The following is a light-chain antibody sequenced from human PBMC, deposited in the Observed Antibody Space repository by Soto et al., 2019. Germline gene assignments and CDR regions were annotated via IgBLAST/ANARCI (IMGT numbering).Light chain of an antibody. CDR2: WAS. CDR1: QSVLYSSSNKNF. V-gene: IGKV4-1*01. CDR3: QQYYSTPRLT. J-gene: IGKJ4*01. Sequence: DIVMTQSPDSLAVSLGERATINCKSSQSVLYSSSNKNFLAWYQQKPGQPPKLLIYWASTRESGVPDRFSGSGSGTDFTPTISSLQAEDVAVYYCQQYYSTPRLTFGGGTKVDIK.